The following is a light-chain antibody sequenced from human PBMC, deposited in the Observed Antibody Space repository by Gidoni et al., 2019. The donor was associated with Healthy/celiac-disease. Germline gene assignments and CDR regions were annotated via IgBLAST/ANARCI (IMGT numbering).Light chain of an antibody. CDR1: RSDVGSYNL. CDR2: EVS. CDR3: CSYAGSSTFYV. J-gene: IGLJ1*01. V-gene: IGLV2-23*02. Sequence: QSALTQPASVSGSPGQSITISCTGTRSDVGSYNLVSWYQQHPGKAPKLMIYEVSKRPSGVSTRFSGSKSGNTASLTISGLQAEDEADYYCCSYAGSSTFYVFGTGTKVTVL.